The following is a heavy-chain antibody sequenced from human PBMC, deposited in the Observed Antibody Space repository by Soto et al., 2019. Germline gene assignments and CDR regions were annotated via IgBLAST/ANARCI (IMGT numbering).Heavy chain of an antibody. D-gene: IGHD3-3*01. Sequence: QLQLQESGPGLVKPSETLSLICTVSGGSISISRYRWGWVRQPPGKGLEWIGTIYYSGSTHYNPSLKSRVTISVDTSKSQFSLRLNSVTAADTAVYYCATVDGLGVVTPFMDYWGQGTLVTVSS. CDR2: IYYSGST. J-gene: IGHJ4*02. CDR3: ATVDGLGVVTPFMDY. V-gene: IGHV4-39*01. CDR1: GGSISISRYR.